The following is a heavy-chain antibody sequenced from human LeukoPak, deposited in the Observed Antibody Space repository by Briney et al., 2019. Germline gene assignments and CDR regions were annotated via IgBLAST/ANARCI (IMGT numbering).Heavy chain of an antibody. Sequence: ASVKVSCKASGYTFTSYYMHWVRQAPGQGLEWMGIINPSGGSTSYAQKFQGRVTMTRDTSTSTVYMELSSLRSEDTAVYYCARGYYYDSSGYTRAFDYWGQGTLVTVSS. CDR2: INPSGGST. D-gene: IGHD3-22*01. V-gene: IGHV1-46*01. CDR3: ARGYYYDSSGYTRAFDY. CDR1: GYTFTSYY. J-gene: IGHJ4*02.